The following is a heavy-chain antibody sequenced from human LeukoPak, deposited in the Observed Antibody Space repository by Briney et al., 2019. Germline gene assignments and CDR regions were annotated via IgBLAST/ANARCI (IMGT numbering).Heavy chain of an antibody. V-gene: IGHV1-18*01. J-gene: IGHJ6*03. Sequence: ASVKVSCKASGYTFTSYGINWVRQAPGQGLEWMGWISAYKGNTNYAQKVQGRVTLTTDTSTSTAYMELRSLRSDDTAVYYCARGPGGRSGYHPLEDYYYYYYMDVWGKGTTVTVSS. CDR3: ARGPGGRSGYHPLEDYYYYYYMDV. CDR1: GYTFTSYG. CDR2: ISAYKGNT. D-gene: IGHD3-22*01.